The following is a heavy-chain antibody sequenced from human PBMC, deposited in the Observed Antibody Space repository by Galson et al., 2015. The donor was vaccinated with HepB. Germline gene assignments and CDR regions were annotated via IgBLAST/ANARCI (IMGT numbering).Heavy chain of an antibody. D-gene: IGHD1-26*01. Sequence: SVKVSCKASGYTFTSYDVSWVRQAPGQGLEWMGWISGNNGATNYAQKLRGRVTVTTDTSTSTAYMELRSLRSDDTAVYYCARGGGSSARGMDVWGQGTTVTVSS. CDR2: ISGNNGAT. V-gene: IGHV1-18*04. J-gene: IGHJ6*02. CDR3: ARGGGSSARGMDV. CDR1: GYTFTSYD.